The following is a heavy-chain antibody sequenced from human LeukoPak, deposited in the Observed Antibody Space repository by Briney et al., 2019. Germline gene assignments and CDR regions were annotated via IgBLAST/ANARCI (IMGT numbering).Heavy chain of an antibody. Sequence: GGSLRLSCAASGFTFSSYAMSWVRQAPGKGLEWVSAISGSGGSTYCADSVKGRLTISRDNSKNTLYLQMNSLRAEDTAVYYCAKEGDSSGYYSNFDYWGQGTLVTVSS. D-gene: IGHD3-22*01. CDR1: GFTFSSYA. J-gene: IGHJ4*02. CDR2: ISGSGGST. CDR3: AKEGDSSGYYSNFDY. V-gene: IGHV3-23*01.